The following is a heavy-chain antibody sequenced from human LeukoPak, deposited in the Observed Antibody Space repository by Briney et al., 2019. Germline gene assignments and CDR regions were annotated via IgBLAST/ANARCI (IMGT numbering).Heavy chain of an antibody. J-gene: IGHJ4*02. CDR2: IYYSGST. Sequence: SETLSLTCTVSGYSISNGYYWGWIRQPPGKGLEWIGSIYYSGSTYYNPSLKSRVTISVDTSKNQFSLKLSSVTAADTAVYYCARDITGSFDYWGQGNLVTVSS. V-gene: IGHV4-38-2*02. D-gene: IGHD1-14*01. CDR1: GYSISNGYY. CDR3: ARDITGSFDY.